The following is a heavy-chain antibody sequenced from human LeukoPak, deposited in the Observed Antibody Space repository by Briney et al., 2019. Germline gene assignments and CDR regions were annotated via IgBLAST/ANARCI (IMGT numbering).Heavy chain of an antibody. V-gene: IGHV1-2*02. CDR2: INPKSGGT. CDR3: ARVQVSDDNWGFFDY. J-gene: IGHJ4*02. CDR1: GYTFTGYY. Sequence: ASVKVSCKASGYTFTGYYMHWVRQAPGQGLECMGWINPKSGGTNCAQKFQGRVTMTRETSISTAYMELSRLSSDDTAVYYCARVQVSDDNWGFFDYWGQGTLVTVSS. D-gene: IGHD1-1*01.